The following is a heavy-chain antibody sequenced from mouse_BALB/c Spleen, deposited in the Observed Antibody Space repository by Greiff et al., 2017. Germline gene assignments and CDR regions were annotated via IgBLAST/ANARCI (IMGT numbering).Heavy chain of an antibody. CDR1: GFDFSRYW. V-gene: IGHV4-1*02. CDR3: ARGVPYYWFAY. Sequence: EVKLMESGGGLVQPGGSLKLSCAASGFDFSRYWMSWVRQAPGKGLEWIGEINPDSSTINYTPSLKDKFIISRDNAKNTLYLQMSKVRSEDTALYYCARGVPYYWFAYWGQGTLVTVSA. D-gene: IGHD2-10*01. CDR2: INPDSSTI. J-gene: IGHJ3*01.